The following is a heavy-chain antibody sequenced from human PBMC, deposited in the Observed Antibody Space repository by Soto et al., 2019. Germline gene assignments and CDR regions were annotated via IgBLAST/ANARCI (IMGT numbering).Heavy chain of an antibody. CDR3: VLEGRSSTSCNSGCALAI. V-gene: IGHV3-11*01. CDR2: ISRSGSPI. D-gene: IGHD2-2*01. Sequence: GGLQRLRYSASGVNSLDYHMSWISQDPGKGLEWVSYISRSGSPIYYADSVKGRFSISRDNAENSLYLQMNSLRAEDTAVYYCVLEGRSSTSCNSGCALAIWVHGTMVTVSS. J-gene: IGHJ3*02. CDR1: GVNSLDYH.